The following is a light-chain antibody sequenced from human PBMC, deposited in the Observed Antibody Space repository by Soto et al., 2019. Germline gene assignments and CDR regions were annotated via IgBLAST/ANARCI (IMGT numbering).Light chain of an antibody. Sequence: DIQMTQSPSSLSASVVDRVTITCRASQAISRYLVWYQQKPGKAPKPLIYGASSLPSGVPSRFSGSGSGTDFTLIISSLQPEDAAIYYCQQYNHYPSTFGQGTRLEIK. CDR3: QQYNHYPST. V-gene: IGKV1D-16*01. CDR1: QAISRY. CDR2: GAS. J-gene: IGKJ5*01.